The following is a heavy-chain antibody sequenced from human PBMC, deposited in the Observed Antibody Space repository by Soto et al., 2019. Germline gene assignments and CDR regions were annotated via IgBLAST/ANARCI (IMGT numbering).Heavy chain of an antibody. J-gene: IGHJ6*02. V-gene: IGHV1-8*01. D-gene: IGHD2-15*01. Sequence: SVKVSWKASGYTLTRYDINLVRQATGQGLEWMGWMNPNSGNTGYAQKFQGRVTMTRNTSISTAYMELSSLRSEDTAVYYCARGRGGAKRYYYGMDVWGQGTTVTVPS. CDR1: GYTLTRYD. CDR2: MNPNSGNT. CDR3: ARGRGGAKRYYYGMDV.